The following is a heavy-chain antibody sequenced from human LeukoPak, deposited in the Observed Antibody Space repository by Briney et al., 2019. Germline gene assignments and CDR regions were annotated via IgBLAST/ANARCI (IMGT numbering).Heavy chain of an antibody. D-gene: IGHD3-22*01. V-gene: IGHV3-23*01. CDR1: GFTFSSYT. CDR2: ISGSGDNT. Sequence: GGSLRLSCAASGFTFSSYTMSWVRQAPGKGLEWVSGISGSGDNTYYADSVKGRFTISRDNSKNTLYVQVNSLGTEDTAAYYCAKGSYYDSSGSFYFDYWGQGTLVTVSS. J-gene: IGHJ4*02. CDR3: AKGSYYDSSGSFYFDY.